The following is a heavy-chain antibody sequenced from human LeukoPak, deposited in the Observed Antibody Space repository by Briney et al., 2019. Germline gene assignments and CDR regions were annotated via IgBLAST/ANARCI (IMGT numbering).Heavy chain of an antibody. Sequence: SETLSLTCIVSGGPISSYYWSWIRQPPGKGLEWIGYIYSSGSTNSNPSLKSRVTISVDTSKSQFSLKMTSVTAADTAVYYCARQGSGGRAFDIWGQGTMVTVSS. J-gene: IGHJ3*02. D-gene: IGHD1-26*01. V-gene: IGHV4-59*08. CDR1: GGPISSYY. CDR2: IYSSGST. CDR3: ARQGSGGRAFDI.